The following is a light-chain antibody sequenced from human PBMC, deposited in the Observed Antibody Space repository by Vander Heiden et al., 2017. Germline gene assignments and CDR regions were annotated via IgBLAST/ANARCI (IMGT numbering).Light chain of an antibody. CDR2: QDN. Sequence: SYELTQPPSVSVSPGQTASITCSGDNLGNKYACWYQHKPGQSPVLVIYQDNKRPSGIPERFSGSNSGNTATLTISGTQAMDEADYYCQAWDSSTGVFGGGTKLTVL. CDR3: QAWDSSTGV. V-gene: IGLV3-1*01. CDR1: NLGNKY. J-gene: IGLJ2*01.